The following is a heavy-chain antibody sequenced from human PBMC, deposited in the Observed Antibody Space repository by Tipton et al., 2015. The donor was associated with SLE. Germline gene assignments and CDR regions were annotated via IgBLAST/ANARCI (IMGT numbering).Heavy chain of an antibody. J-gene: IGHJ4*02. V-gene: IGHV3-30*02. D-gene: IGHD3-16*02. CDR1: GFTFSSYG. CDR2: IRYDGSNK. CDR3: AKDYRQPLDY. Sequence: SGFTFSSYGMHWVRQAPGKGLEWVAFIRYDGSNKYYADSVKGRFTISRDNSKNTLYLQMNSLRAEDTAVYYCAKDYRQPLDYWGQGTLVTVSS.